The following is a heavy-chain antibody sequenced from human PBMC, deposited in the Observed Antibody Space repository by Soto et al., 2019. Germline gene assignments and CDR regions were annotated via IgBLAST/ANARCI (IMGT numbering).Heavy chain of an antibody. D-gene: IGHD3-22*01. J-gene: IGHJ4*02. CDR3: ARVYYYDSSGYYIDY. V-gene: IGHV3-64*01. Sequence: EVQLVEFGGGLVQPGGSLRHSCAASGFTFCSYAMHWVRQAPGKGLEYVSAISSNGGSTYYANSVKGRFTISRDNSKNTLYLQMGSLRAEDMAVYYCARVYYYDSSGYYIDYWGQGTLVTVSS. CDR2: ISSNGGST. CDR1: GFTFCSYA.